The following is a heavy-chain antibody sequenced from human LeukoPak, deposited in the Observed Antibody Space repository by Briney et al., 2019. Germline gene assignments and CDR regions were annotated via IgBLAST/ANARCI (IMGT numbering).Heavy chain of an antibody. CDR2: IIPIFGTA. Sequence: SVKVSCKASGGTFSSYAISWVRQAPGRGLEWMGGIIPIFGTANYAQKFQGRVTITADESTSTAYMELSSLRSEDTAVYYCARDSYYDSSGYYYLGWFDPWGQGTLVTVSS. D-gene: IGHD3-22*01. CDR3: ARDSYYDSSGYYYLGWFDP. V-gene: IGHV1-69*13. J-gene: IGHJ5*02. CDR1: GGTFSSYA.